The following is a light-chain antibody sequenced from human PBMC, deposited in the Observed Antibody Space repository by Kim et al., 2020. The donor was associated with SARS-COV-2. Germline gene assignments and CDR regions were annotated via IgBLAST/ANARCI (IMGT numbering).Light chain of an antibody. CDR3: CSYAGSSSYV. J-gene: IGLJ1*01. Sequence: GQSFPISCSGTSSDVGPYNLVAWYQQFPGTAPKLIIYEVIQRPSGVSNRFSGSKSGNTASLTISGLQAEDEADYYCCSYAGSSSYVFGGGTKVTVL. CDR1: SSDVGPYNL. CDR2: EVI. V-gene: IGLV2-23*02.